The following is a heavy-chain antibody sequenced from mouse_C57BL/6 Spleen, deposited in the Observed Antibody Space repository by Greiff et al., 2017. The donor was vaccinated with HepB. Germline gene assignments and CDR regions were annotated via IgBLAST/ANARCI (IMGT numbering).Heavy chain of an antibody. CDR2: IHPNSGST. Sequence: QVHVKQPGAELVKPGASVKLSCKASGYTFTSYWMHWVKQRPGQGLEWIGMIHPNSGSTNYNEKFKSKATLTVDKSSSTAYMQLSSLTSEDSAVYYCARRMVTTSYYAMDYWGQGTSVTVSS. CDR1: GYTFTSYW. CDR3: ARRMVTTSYYAMDY. D-gene: IGHD2-3*01. J-gene: IGHJ4*01. V-gene: IGHV1-64*01.